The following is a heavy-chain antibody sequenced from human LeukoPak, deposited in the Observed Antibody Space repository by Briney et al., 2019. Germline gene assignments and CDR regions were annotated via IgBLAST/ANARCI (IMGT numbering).Heavy chain of an antibody. CDR2: ISGSAGST. D-gene: IGHD2-2*01. V-gene: IGHV3-23*01. CDR3: AKDASPNPMPLFDS. J-gene: IGHJ4*02. Sequence: GGSLRPSCAASGFTFSSYAMSWVRQAPGEGLEWVSVISGSAGSTYYADSVKGRFTISRDNSKNTLYLQMNSLRAEDTAVYYCAKDASPNPMPLFDSWGQGTLVTVSS. CDR1: GFTFSSYA.